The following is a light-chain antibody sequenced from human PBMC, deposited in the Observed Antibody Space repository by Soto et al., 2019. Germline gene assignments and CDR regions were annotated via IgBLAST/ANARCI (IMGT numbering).Light chain of an antibody. CDR1: QGIGNA. CDR3: QQYQSYPIT. CDR2: DAS. J-gene: IGKJ5*01. V-gene: IGKV1-16*02. Sequence: DIQMTQSPSSLSASIGDRVTITCRASQGIGNALGWSQQKPGKAPKSLIYDASSLQSGVPSKFSGSGSGTDFTLTISSLQPEDFATYYCQQYQSYPITFGQGTRLEIK.